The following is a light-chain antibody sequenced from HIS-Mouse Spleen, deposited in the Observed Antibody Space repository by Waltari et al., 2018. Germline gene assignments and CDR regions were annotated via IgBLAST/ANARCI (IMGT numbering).Light chain of an antibody. CDR3: QAWDSSYSV. J-gene: IGLJ2*01. V-gene: IGLV1-47*01. CDR1: SSNIGSNY. Sequence: QSVLTQPPSASGTPGQRVTISCSGSSSNIGSNYVYCYQQPPGTAPKLLIYRNNQRPSGVPDRFSGSKSGTSASLAISGLRSEDEADYYCQAWDSSYSVFGGGTKLTVL. CDR2: RNN.